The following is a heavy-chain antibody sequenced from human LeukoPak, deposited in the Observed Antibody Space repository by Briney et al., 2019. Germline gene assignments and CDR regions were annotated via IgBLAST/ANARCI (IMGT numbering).Heavy chain of an antibody. Sequence: GASVKVSCKASGYTFTGYYMHWVRQAPGQGLEWMGWINPNSGGTNYAQKFQGRVTMTRDTSISTAYMELSRLRSDDTAAYYCARGVYGGPLGRNWFDPWGQGTLVTVSS. J-gene: IGHJ5*02. CDR1: GYTFTGYY. V-gene: IGHV1-2*02. CDR2: INPNSGGT. CDR3: ARGVYGGPLGRNWFDP. D-gene: IGHD4-23*01.